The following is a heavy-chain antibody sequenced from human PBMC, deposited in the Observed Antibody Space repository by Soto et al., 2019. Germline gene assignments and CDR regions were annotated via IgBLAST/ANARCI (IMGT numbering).Heavy chain of an antibody. CDR3: AKGSIEYSASVDN. D-gene: IGHD5-12*01. CDR1: GCSFNSYA. CDR2: ISARGGSS. V-gene: IGHV3-23*01. Sequence: EVHLLESGGGLVQPGGSLRLSCAASGCSFNSYAMVWVRQAPGKGLEWVSVISARGGSSYFADSVKGRFTISRDNSKNVLSLEMNSLRAGDTAIYFCAKGSIEYSASVDNWGQGTLVLVSS. J-gene: IGHJ4*02.